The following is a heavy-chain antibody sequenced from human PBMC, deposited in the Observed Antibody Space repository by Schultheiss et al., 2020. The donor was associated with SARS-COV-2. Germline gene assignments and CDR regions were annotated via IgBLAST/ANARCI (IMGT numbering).Heavy chain of an antibody. V-gene: IGHV4-61*02. CDR1: GGSINTSKYY. J-gene: IGHJ4*02. CDR3: AREDERFGHDY. Sequence: SETLSLTCTVSGGSINTSKYYWGWIRQPAGKGLEWIGRIYTSGSTNYNPSLKSRVTISVDTSKNQFSLKLSSVTAADTAVYYCAREDERFGHDYWGQGTLVTVSS. D-gene: IGHD3-10*01. CDR2: IYTSGST.